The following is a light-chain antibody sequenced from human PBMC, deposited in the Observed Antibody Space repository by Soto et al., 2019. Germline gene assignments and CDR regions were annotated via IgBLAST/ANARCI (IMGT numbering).Light chain of an antibody. CDR1: QSVSNNY. J-gene: IGKJ1*01. Sequence: EIVLTQSPGTLSLSPGERATLSCRASQSVSNNYLARYQQKPGPAPRLLIYGASNRATGIPDRFSGSGSGKEFTPTHNRLEPEGCAVYYCQQYGSSGTFGQGTKVEIK. CDR2: GAS. V-gene: IGKV3-20*01. CDR3: QQYGSSGT.